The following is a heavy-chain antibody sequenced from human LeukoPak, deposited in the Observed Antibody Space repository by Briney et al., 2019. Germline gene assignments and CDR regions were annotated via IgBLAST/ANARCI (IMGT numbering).Heavy chain of an antibody. CDR1: GFFVNNYA. Sequence: GGSLRLSCAVSGFFVNNYAMTWVRQAPGKGLEWFSLIGGGGPITYYADSVRGRFTISRDNSKNTLYLQMNSLRAEDTAVYYCARTHSSGWCFEYWGQGTLVTVSS. CDR3: ARTHSSGWCFEY. J-gene: IGHJ4*02. CDR2: IGGGGPIT. V-gene: IGHV3-23*01. D-gene: IGHD6-19*01.